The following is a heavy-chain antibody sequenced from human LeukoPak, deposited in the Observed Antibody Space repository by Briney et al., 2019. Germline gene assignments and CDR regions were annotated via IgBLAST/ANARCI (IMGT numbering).Heavy chain of an antibody. CDR3: ARGLIYYDSSGYYYFGGWFDP. J-gene: IGHJ5*02. CDR2: INHSGST. V-gene: IGHV4-34*01. D-gene: IGHD3-22*01. CDR1: GGSFSGYY. Sequence: SETLSLTCAVYGGSFSGYYWSWIRQPLGKGLEWIGEINHSGSTNYNPSLKSRVTISVDTSKNQFSLKLSSVTAADTAVYYCARGLIYYDSSGYYYFGGWFDPWGQGTLVTVSS.